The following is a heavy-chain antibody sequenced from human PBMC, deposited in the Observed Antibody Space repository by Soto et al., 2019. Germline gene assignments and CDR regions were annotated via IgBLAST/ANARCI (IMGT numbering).Heavy chain of an antibody. CDR3: AREGYDILTGYYDY. V-gene: IGHV1-2*04. CDR2: INPNSGGT. CDR1: GYTFTGYY. J-gene: IGHJ4*02. D-gene: IGHD3-9*01. Sequence: ASVKVSCKASGYTFTGYYMHWVRQAPGQGLEWMGWINPNSGGTNYAQKFQGWVTMTRDTSISTAYMELSRLRSDDTAVYYCAREGYDILTGYYDYWGQGTLVTVSS.